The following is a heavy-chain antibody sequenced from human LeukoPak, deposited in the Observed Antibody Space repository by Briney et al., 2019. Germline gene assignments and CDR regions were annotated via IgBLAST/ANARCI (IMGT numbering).Heavy chain of an antibody. J-gene: IGHJ6*03. CDR3: ATRPTGSGYYYYYYMDV. CDR1: GFIFSSYG. D-gene: IGHD3-10*01. V-gene: IGHV3-30*02. CDR2: IRYDGSNK. Sequence: GGSLRLSCAASGFIFSSYGMHWVRQAPGKGLEWVAFIRYDGSNKYYADSVKGRFTISRDNSKNTLYLQMNSLRAEDTAVYYCATRPTGSGYYYYYYMDVWGKGTTVTISS.